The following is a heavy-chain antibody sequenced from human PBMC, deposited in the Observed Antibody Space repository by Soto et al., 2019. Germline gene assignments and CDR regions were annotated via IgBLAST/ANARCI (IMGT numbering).Heavy chain of an antibody. V-gene: IGHV4-34*01. J-gene: IGHJ5*02. CDR3: ARVGINWNYVSGWFDP. CDR1: GGSFSGYY. CDR2: INHSGST. Sequence: PSETLSLTCAVYGGSFSGYYWSWIRQPPGKGLEWIGEINHSGSTNYNPSLKSRVTISVDTSKNQFSLKLSSVTAADTAVYYCARVGINWNYVSGWFDPWGQGTLVTVSS. D-gene: IGHD1-7*01.